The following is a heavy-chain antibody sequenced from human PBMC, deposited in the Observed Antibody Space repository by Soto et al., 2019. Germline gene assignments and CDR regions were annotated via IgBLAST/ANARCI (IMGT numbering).Heavy chain of an antibody. CDR2: INAGNGNT. CDR1: GYTFTSYA. J-gene: IGHJ4*02. Sequence: ASVEVSCKASGYTFTSYAIHCVRQAPGQRLEWMGWINAGNGNTKYSQKFQGRVTITRDTSASTAYMELSSLRSEDTAVYYCARELRFLEWYPIDYWGQGTLVNVSS. D-gene: IGHD3-3*01. CDR3: ARELRFLEWYPIDY. V-gene: IGHV1-3*01.